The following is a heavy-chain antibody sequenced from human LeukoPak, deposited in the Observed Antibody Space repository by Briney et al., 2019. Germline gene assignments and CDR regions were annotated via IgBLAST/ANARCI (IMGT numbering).Heavy chain of an antibody. CDR3: ARATPLQWLANLYFDY. CDR2: IIPILGIA. Sequence: GASVTVSCKASGGTFSSYAISWVRQAPGQGLEWMGRIIPILGIANYAQKFQGRVTMTRDTSTSTVYMELSSLRSEDTAVYYCARATPLQWLANLYFDYWGQGTLVTVSS. D-gene: IGHD6-19*01. CDR1: GGTFSSYA. J-gene: IGHJ4*02. V-gene: IGHV1-69*04.